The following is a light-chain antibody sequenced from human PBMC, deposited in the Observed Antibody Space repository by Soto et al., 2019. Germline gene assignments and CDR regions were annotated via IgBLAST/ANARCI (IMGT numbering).Light chain of an antibody. CDR1: SSNIGAGYD. V-gene: IGLV1-40*01. CDR2: GNS. Sequence: QSVLTQPPSVSGAPGQRVTISCTGSSSNIGAGYDVHWYQQLPGTAPKLLIYGNSNRPSGVPDRFSGSKSGTSASLAITGLQAEDEADYYCQSYDSSLNKVFGTGTKLTVL. J-gene: IGLJ1*01. CDR3: QSYDSSLNKV.